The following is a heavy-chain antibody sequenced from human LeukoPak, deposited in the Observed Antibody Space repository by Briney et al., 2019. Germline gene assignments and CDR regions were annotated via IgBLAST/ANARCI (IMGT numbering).Heavy chain of an antibody. V-gene: IGHV3-23*01. Sequence: GGSLRLSCAASGFTFSTYAMSWVRQAPGKGLEWVSAISGSGGSTYYADSVKGRFTISRDNSKNTLYLQMNSLRAEDTAVYYCAREGGVVVAGTFDCWGQGILVTVSS. J-gene: IGHJ4*02. D-gene: IGHD6-19*01. CDR2: ISGSGGST. CDR1: GFTFSTYA. CDR3: AREGGVVVAGTFDC.